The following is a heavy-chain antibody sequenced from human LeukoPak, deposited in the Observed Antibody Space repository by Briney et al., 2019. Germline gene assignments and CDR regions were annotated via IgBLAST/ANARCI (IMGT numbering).Heavy chain of an antibody. D-gene: IGHD6-13*01. CDR2: INPNSGGT. Sequence: ASVKVSCKASGYTFTGYYMHWVRQAPGQGLEWMGWINPNSGGTNYAQKFQGRVTMTRDTSISTAYMELSRLRSDDTAVYYCARVGLGYSSSRYRKEYYFDYWGQGTLVTVSS. V-gene: IGHV1-2*02. J-gene: IGHJ4*02. CDR1: GYTFTGYY. CDR3: ARVGLGYSSSRYRKEYYFDY.